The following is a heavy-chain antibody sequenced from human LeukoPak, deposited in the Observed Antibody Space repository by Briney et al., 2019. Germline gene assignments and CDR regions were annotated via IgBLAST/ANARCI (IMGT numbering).Heavy chain of an antibody. CDR1: GGSISSYY. J-gene: IGHJ4*02. D-gene: IGHD1-1*01. V-gene: IGHV4-59*01. Sequence: SETLSLTCTVSGGSISSYYWSWIRQPPGKGLEWIGYIYYSGSTNYNPSLKSRVTISVDTSKNQFSLKLSSVTAADTAVYYCARDGPTGFGYWGQGTLVTVSS. CDR3: ARDGPTGFGY. CDR2: IYYSGST.